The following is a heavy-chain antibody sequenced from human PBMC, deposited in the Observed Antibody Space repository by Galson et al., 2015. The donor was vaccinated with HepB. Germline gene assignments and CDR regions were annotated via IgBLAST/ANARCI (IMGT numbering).Heavy chain of an antibody. V-gene: IGHV3-30*04. D-gene: IGHD6-19*01. CDR3: ARGLGSGWYVFDY. Sequence: LRLSCAASGFTFSSYAMHWVRQAPGKGLEWVAVISYDGSNKYYADSVKGRFTISRDNSKNTLYLQMNSLRAEDTAVYYCARGLGSGWYVFDYWGQGTLVTVSS. CDR1: GFTFSSYA. J-gene: IGHJ4*02. CDR2: ISYDGSNK.